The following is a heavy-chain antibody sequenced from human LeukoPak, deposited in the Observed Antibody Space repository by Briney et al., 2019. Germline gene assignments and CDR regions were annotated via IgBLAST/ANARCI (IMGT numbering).Heavy chain of an antibody. Sequence: GGSLRLPCAASGFTFSTYAMNWVRQAPAKGQEWVSTIGGGGPTTDYADSVKDRFTISRDNSKNTLYLQMNSLRAEDTAVYFCARGFLGGTDQYFDSWGQGTLVTVSS. J-gene: IGHJ4*02. CDR1: GFTFSTYA. CDR2: IGGGGPTT. D-gene: IGHD6-19*01. CDR3: ARGFLGGTDQYFDS. V-gene: IGHV3-23*01.